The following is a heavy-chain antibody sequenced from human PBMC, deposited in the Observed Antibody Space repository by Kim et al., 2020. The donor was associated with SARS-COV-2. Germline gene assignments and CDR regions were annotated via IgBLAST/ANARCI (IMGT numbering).Heavy chain of an antibody. V-gene: IGHV3-30*03. CDR3: ARRDSSDAFHI. J-gene: IGHJ3*02. D-gene: IGHD2-15*01. Sequence: GRSLRLSCAASGFTFTDFAMHWVRQAPGKGLEWVSLISYDGSDIYYADPVKGRFAISRDNSKNTLYLQMNSLRAEDTAVYYCARRDSSDAFHIWGQGTLV. CDR1: GFTFTDFA. CDR2: ISYDGSDI.